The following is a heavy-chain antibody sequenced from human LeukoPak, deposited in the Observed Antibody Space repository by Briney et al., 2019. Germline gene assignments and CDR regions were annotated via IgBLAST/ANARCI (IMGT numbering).Heavy chain of an antibody. V-gene: IGHV3-20*04. D-gene: IGHD3-22*01. J-gene: IGHJ4*02. Sequence: PGGSLRLSCAASGFTFDDYGMSWVRQAPGKGLEWVSGINWNGGSTGYADSVKGRFTISRDNSKNSLYLQMNSLRAEDTALYYCAKDGSGYYWDYWGQGTLVTVSS. CDR2: INWNGGST. CDR1: GFTFDDYG. CDR3: AKDGSGYYWDY.